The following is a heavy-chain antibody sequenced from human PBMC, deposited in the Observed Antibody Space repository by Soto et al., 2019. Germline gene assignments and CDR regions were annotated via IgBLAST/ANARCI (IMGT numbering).Heavy chain of an antibody. J-gene: IGHJ3*02. Sequence: QVQLVESGGGLVKPGGSLRLSCAASGFTFSDYYMSWIRQAPGKGLEWVSYISHGSTTIYYTDSVKDRFTISRDNAKNSLYLQMNSLRAEDTAVYYCARDRAYPDAFDIWGQGTMVTVSS. CDR3: ARDRAYPDAFDI. CDR1: GFTFSDYY. V-gene: IGHV3-11*01. CDR2: ISHGSTTI.